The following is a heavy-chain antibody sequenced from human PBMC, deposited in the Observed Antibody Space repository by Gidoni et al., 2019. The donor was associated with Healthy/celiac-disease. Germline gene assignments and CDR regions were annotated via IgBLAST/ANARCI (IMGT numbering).Heavy chain of an antibody. CDR1: GFTFSNAW. V-gene: IGHV3-15*01. J-gene: IGHJ4*02. CDR3: AVYYYDSSGYQKSPNYFDY. CDR2: IKSKTDGGTT. D-gene: IGHD3-22*01. Sequence: EVQLVVSGGGLVKPGGSLRLSCAASGFTFSNAWMSWVRQAPGKGLEWVGRIKSKTDGGTTDYAAPVKGRFTISRDDSKNTLYLQMNSLKTEDTAVYYCAVYYYDSSGYQKSPNYFDYWGQGTLVTVSS.